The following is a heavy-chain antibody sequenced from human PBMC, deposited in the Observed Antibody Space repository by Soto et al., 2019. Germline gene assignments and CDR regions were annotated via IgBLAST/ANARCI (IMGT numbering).Heavy chain of an antibody. CDR2: IFWDDDK. J-gene: IGHJ3*02. D-gene: IGHD3-3*01. V-gene: IGHV2-5*02. Sequence: QITLKESGPTLVKPTQTLTLTCTFSGFSLSSNGVGVGWIRQPPGKALEWLALIFWDDDKRYSPSLKSRLTITQVTHRNQGVLTMTDMDTVDTAAYYRAHERNSYYDFRSGFQIRATLSGPFDIWCQGTMVTISS. CDR1: GFSLSSNGVG. CDR3: AHERNSYYDFRSGFQIRATLSGPFDI.